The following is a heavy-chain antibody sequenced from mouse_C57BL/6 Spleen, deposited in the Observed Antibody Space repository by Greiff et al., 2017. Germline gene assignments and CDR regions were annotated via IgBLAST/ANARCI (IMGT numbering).Heavy chain of an antibody. Sequence: EVKLVESGGGLVKPGGSLKLSCAASGFTFSSYAMSWVRQTPEKRLEWVATISDGGSYTYYPDNVKGRFTISRDNAKNNLYLQMSHLKSEDTAMYYCARAYGNFDYWGQGTTLTVSS. CDR1: GFTFSSYA. CDR2: ISDGGSYT. CDR3: ARAYGNFDY. D-gene: IGHD2-1*01. V-gene: IGHV5-4*03. J-gene: IGHJ2*01.